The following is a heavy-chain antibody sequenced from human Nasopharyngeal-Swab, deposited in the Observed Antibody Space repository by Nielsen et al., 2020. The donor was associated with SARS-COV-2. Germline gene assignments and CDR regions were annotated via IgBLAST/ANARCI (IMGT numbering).Heavy chain of an antibody. CDR2: MNPNSGNT. D-gene: IGHD3-3*01. CDR1: GYNFTTYD. V-gene: IGHV1-8*01. CDR3: ARDGLDFGVVIMGDDWYYGMDV. J-gene: IGHJ6*02. Sequence: ASVKVSCKASGYNFTTYDFNWVRQATGQGLEWMGWMNPNSGNTRYAQKFQGRVTMTTDTSTSTAYMELRSLRSEETAVYYCARDGLDFGVVIMGDDWYYGMDVWGQGTTVTVSS.